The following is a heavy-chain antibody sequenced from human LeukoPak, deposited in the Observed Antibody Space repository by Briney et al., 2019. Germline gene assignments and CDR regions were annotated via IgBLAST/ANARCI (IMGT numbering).Heavy chain of an antibody. J-gene: IGHJ4*02. V-gene: IGHV4-39*07. Sequence: ASETLSLTCTVSGGSISSSSYYWGWIRQPPGKGLEWIGSIYYSGSTYYNPSLKSRVTISVDTSKNQFSLKLSSVTAADTAVYYCARDQGGSYYFDYWGQGTLVTVSS. CDR3: ARDQGGSYYFDY. CDR2: IYYSGST. CDR1: GGSISSSSYY. D-gene: IGHD1-26*01.